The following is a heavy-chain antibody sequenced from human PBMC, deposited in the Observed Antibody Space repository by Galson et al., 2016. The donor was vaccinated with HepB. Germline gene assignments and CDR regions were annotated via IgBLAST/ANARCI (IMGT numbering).Heavy chain of an antibody. CDR2: IYSADTGGTT. D-gene: IGHD3-3*01. Sequence: SLRLSCAASGFTVSRKYMTWVRQAPGKGLEWVSVIYSADTGGTTYYADSVKGRFTISRHNSKNTLCLQMNSLRHEDTAVYYCARAYDFWSGRYYYAMDVWGQGTTVTVS. V-gene: IGHV3-53*04. CDR3: ARAYDFWSGRYYYAMDV. CDR1: GFTVSRKY. J-gene: IGHJ6*02.